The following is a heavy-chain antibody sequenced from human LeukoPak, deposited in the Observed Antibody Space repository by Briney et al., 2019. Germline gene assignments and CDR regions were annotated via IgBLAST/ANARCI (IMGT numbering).Heavy chain of an antibody. J-gene: IGHJ4*02. V-gene: IGHV4-59*11. D-gene: IGHD3-22*01. CDR2: IYYSGST. CDR3: ARRSGVLDSRDSRYYFDH. Sequence: SETLSLTCIVSGGSISSHYWSWIRQPPGKGLEYIGYIYYSGSTDYNPSLKSRVTISLDTSKNQFTLNLTSVTAADTAVYYCARRSGVLDSRDSRYYFDHWGQGTLVTVSS. CDR1: GGSISSHY.